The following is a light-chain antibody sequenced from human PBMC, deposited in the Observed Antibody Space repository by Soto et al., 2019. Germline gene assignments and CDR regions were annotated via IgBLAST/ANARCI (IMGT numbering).Light chain of an antibody. CDR3: NSYTSSSTWD. CDR2: DVS. V-gene: IGLV2-14*03. J-gene: IGLJ1*01. CDR1: SSDVGGYNY. Sequence: QSALTQPASVSGSPGQSITISCTGTSSDVGGYNYVSWYQHHPGKAPKLMIFDVSNRPSWVSNRFSGSKDGNTASLTISGLQAEEDDDYYCNSYTSSSTWDFGTGPKLPVL.